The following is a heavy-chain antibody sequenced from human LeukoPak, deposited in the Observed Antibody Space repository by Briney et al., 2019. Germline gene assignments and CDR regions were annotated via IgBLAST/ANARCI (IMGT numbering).Heavy chain of an antibody. CDR1: GFTFSSYW. CDR2: IKQDGNEK. Sequence: QPGGSLRLSCAASGFTFSSYWMSWVRQAPGKGLEWVANIKQDGNEKYYMNSVKGRFTISRDNAKNSLCLQMNSLRAEDTAVYYCAREGFSFDYWGQGTLATVSS. J-gene: IGHJ4*02. CDR3: AREGFSFDY. V-gene: IGHV3-7*05.